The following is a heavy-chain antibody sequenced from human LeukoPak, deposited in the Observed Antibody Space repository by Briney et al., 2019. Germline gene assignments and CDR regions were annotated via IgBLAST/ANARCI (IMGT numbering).Heavy chain of an antibody. V-gene: IGHV3-48*04. CDR3: ARGTDTAMVTGGYNWFDP. CDR1: GFTFSSYT. Sequence: GGSLRLSCAASGFTFSSYTMNRVRQAPGKGLEWVSYISSSSSTIYYADSVKGRFTISRDNAKNSLYLQMNSLRAEDTAVYYCARGTDTAMVTGGYNWFDPWGQGTLVTVSS. D-gene: IGHD5-18*01. J-gene: IGHJ5*02. CDR2: ISSSSSTI.